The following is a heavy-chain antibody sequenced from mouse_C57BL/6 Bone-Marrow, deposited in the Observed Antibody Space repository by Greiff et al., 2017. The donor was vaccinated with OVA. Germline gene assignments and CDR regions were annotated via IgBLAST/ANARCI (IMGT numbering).Heavy chain of an antibody. D-gene: IGHD1-1*01. V-gene: IGHV1-55*01. CDR2: IYPGSGST. CDR1: GYTFTSYW. J-gene: IGHJ3*01. Sequence: QVQLKQSGAELVKPGASVKMSCKASGYTFTSYWITWVKQRPGQGLEWIGDIYPGSGSTNYNEKFKSKATLTVDTSSSTAYMQLSSLTSEDSAVYYCASNYGSPWFAYWGQGTLVTVSA. CDR3: ASNYGSPWFAY.